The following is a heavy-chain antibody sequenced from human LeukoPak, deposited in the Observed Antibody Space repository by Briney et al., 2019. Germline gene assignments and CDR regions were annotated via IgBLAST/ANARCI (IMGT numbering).Heavy chain of an antibody. Sequence: GGSLRLSCVGYGFTFGNYWMAWVRQAPGKGLEWVANIKEDGSEKYYLDSVEGRFTISRDNAKSSVYLQMNSLRAEDTAVYYCARALHYDFWSSRAFGYWGQGTLVTVSS. V-gene: IGHV3-7*01. CDR3: ARALHYDFWSSRAFGY. CDR2: IKEDGSEK. D-gene: IGHD3-3*01. CDR1: GFTFGNYW. J-gene: IGHJ4*02.